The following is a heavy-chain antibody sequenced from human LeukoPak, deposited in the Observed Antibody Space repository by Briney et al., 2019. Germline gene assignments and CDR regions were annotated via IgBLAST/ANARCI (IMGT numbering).Heavy chain of an antibody. CDR2: ISGSGYKT. CDR1: GFTFSDYT. V-gene: IGHV3-23*01. Sequence: GGSLRLSCVASGFTFSDYTMSWLRQSPVKGLEWVAAISGSGYKTYDADSMKGRFTISRDNSKSTLYLEMNNLRAEDTAVYFCARGEGQDLVHFAAYWGQGTLVTVSS. D-gene: IGHD6-13*01. CDR3: ARGEGQDLVHFAAY. J-gene: IGHJ4*02.